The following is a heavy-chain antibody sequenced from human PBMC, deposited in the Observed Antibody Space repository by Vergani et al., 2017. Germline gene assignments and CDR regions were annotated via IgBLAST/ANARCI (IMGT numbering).Heavy chain of an antibody. V-gene: IGHV4-39*01. CDR3: ARGDGYNLVYNY. Sequence: QVQLQQWGAGLLKPSETLSLTCTVSGGSISSSSYYWGWIRQPPGKGLEWIGSIYYSGSTYYNPSLKSRVTISVDTSKNQFSLKLSSVTAADTAVYYCARGDGYNLVYNYWGQGTLVTVSS. J-gene: IGHJ4*02. CDR2: IYYSGST. CDR1: GGSISSSSYY. D-gene: IGHD5-24*01.